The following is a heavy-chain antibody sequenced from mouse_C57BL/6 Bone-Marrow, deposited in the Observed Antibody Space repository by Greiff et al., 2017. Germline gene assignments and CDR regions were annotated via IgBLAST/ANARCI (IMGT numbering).Heavy chain of an antibody. D-gene: IGHD4-1*01. J-gene: IGHJ1*03. V-gene: IGHV1-50*01. CDR2: IDPSDSYT. Sequence: QVQLQQPGAELVKPGASVKLSCKASGYTFTSYWMQWVKQRPGQGLEWIGEIDPSDSYTNYNQKFKGKATLTVDASSSTAYMQLSSLTAEDSAVYYCASTGTGYFGVWGTGTTVTVAT. CDR3: ASTGTGYFGV. CDR1: GYTFTSYW.